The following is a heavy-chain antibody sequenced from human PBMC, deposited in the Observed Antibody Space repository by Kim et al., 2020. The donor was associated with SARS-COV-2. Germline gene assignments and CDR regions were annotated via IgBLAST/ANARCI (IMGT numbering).Heavy chain of an antibody. V-gene: IGHV2-5*01. D-gene: IGHD1-7*01. CDR3: AHRLSWNYGYFDY. J-gene: IGHJ4*02. Sequence: YRPSLKSKLTVPKDTSKSQVVLTMTNMDPVDTATYYCAHRLSWNYGYFDYWGQGTLVTVSS.